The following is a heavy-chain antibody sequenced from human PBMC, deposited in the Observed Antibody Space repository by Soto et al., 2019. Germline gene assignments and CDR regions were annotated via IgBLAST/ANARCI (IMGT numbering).Heavy chain of an antibody. CDR2: ISSSISYI. Sequence: GGSLRLSCAASGFTFSSYSMNWVRQAPGKGLEWVSSISSSISYIYYADSVKGRFTISRDNAKNSLYLQMNSLRAEDTAVYYCATDVNIVATIPLRWGQGTLVTVSS. J-gene: IGHJ4*02. V-gene: IGHV3-21*01. CDR1: GFTFSSYS. D-gene: IGHD5-12*01. CDR3: ATDVNIVATIPLR.